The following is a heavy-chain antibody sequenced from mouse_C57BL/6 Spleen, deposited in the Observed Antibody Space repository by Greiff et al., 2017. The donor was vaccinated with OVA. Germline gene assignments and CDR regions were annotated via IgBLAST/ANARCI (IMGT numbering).Heavy chain of an antibody. D-gene: IGHD1-1*01. CDR2: ISSGGDYI. V-gene: IGHV5-9-1*02. J-gene: IGHJ1*03. CDR1: GFTFSSYA. Sequence: EVHLVESGEGLVKPGGSLKLYCAVSGFTFSSYAMSWVRQNPEKRLEWVAYISSGGDYIYYADTVKGLFTISIDNARNTLYLQMSSLKSEDTAMYYCTRNYGSSYGYFDVWGTGTTATVSS. CDR3: TRNYGSSYGYFDV.